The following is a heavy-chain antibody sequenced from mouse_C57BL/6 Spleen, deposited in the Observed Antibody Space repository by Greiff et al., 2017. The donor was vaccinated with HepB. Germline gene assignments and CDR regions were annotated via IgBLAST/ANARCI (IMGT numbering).Heavy chain of an antibody. V-gene: IGHV5-16*01. Sequence: EVKLVESEGGLVQPGSSMKLSCTASGFTFSDYYMAWVRQVPEKGLEWVANINYDGSSTYYLDSLKSRFIISRDNAKNILYLQMSSLKSEDTATYYCARVYGNLWYFDVWGTGTTVTVSS. CDR3: ARVYGNLWYFDV. D-gene: IGHD2-1*01. CDR2: INYDGSST. CDR1: GFTFSDYY. J-gene: IGHJ1*03.